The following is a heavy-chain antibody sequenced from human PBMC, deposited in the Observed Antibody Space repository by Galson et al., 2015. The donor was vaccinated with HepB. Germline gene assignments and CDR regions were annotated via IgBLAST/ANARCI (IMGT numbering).Heavy chain of an antibody. CDR3: ARDGGGSGSYEVYYYYYYMDV. Sequence: SLRLSCAASGFTFSSYSMNWVRQAPGKGLGWVSSISSSSSYIYYADSVKGRFTISRDNAKNSLYLQMNSLRAEDTAVYYCARDGGGSGSYEVYYYYYYMDVWGKGTTVTVSS. CDR2: ISSSSSYI. CDR1: GFTFSSYS. D-gene: IGHD3-10*01. J-gene: IGHJ6*03. V-gene: IGHV3-21*01.